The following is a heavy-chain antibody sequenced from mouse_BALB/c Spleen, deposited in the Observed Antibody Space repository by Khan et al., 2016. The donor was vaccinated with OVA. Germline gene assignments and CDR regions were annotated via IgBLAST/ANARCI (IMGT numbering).Heavy chain of an antibody. Sequence: EVQLVESGPELMKPGASVRISCKASGYSFTTYYIHWLMQSHGKSLEWIGYIDPFSGITTYNQKFKGKATLTVDKSSNTAYIHLSNLTSEDSAVYYCTRHGYVAWFTYWGQGTLVTVSA. CDR1: GYSFTTYY. CDR3: TRHGYVAWFTY. CDR2: IDPFSGIT. V-gene: IGHV1S135*01. J-gene: IGHJ3*01. D-gene: IGHD2-2*01.